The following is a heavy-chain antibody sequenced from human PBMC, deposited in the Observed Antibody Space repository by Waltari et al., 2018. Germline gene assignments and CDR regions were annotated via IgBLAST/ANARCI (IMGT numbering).Heavy chain of an antibody. CDR1: GFSFRSYG. D-gene: IGHD2-2*01. CDR2: IRYEGSDK. V-gene: IGHV3-30*02. J-gene: IGHJ4*02. CDR3: ASGGKIVVVPADY. Sequence: QAQLVESGGGVVHPGGSLRLSCTASGFSFRSYGMHWVRQTPGKGLEWVEFIRYEGSDKYYADSVKGRFTISRDTSKNTLYLQMNSLRSEDTAVYYCASGGKIVVVPADYWGQGTLVTVSS.